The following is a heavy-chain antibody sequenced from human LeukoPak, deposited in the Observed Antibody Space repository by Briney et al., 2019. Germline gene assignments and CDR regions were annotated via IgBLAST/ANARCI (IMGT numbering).Heavy chain of an antibody. CDR3: ATVPLRYSSGWRYFDY. J-gene: IGHJ4*02. V-gene: IGHV1-24*01. Sequence: ASVKVSCKVSGYTLTELSMHWVRQAPGKGLEWMGGFDPEDGETIYAQKFQGRVTMTEDTSTDTAYMELSSLRSEDTAVYYCATVPLRYSSGWRYFDYWGQGTLVTVSS. CDR1: GYTLTELS. CDR2: FDPEDGET. D-gene: IGHD6-19*01.